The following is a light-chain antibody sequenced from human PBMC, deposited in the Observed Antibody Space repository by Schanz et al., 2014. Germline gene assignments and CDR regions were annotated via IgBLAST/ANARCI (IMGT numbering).Light chain of an antibody. V-gene: IGLV2-8*01. CDR2: EVS. J-gene: IGLJ1*01. CDR1: SSDVGGYSY. CDR3: SSYAGSNNLV. Sequence: QSALTQPPSASGSPGQSVTISCTGTSSDVGGYSYVSWYQQQPGKAPKLMIYEVSKRPSGVPDRFSGSKSGNTASLTVSGLQAEDEADYYCSSYAGSNNLVFGTGTKLTVL.